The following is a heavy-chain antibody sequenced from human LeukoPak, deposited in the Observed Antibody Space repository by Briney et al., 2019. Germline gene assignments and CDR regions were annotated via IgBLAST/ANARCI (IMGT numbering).Heavy chain of an antibody. CDR3: ARHRAGATSYDAFDI. CDR2: IYHSGST. Sequence: PSETLSLTCAVSGYSISSGYYWGWFRQPPGKGLEWIGSIYHSGSTSYNPSLKSRVTISVDTSKNQFSLKLSSVTAADTAVYYCARHRAGATSYDAFDIWGQGTMVTVSS. J-gene: IGHJ3*02. D-gene: IGHD1-26*01. CDR1: GYSISSGYY. V-gene: IGHV4-38-2*01.